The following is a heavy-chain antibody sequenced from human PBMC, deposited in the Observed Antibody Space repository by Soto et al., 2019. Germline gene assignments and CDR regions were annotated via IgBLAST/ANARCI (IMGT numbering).Heavy chain of an antibody. V-gene: IGHV1-2*02. D-gene: IGHD3-10*01. J-gene: IGHJ4*02. CDR2: INPNSGGT. Sequence: ASVKVSCKASGYTFTGYYMHWVRQAPGQGLEWMGWINPNSGGTNYAQKLQGRVTMTRDTSISTAYMELSRLRSDDTAVYYCAREWLGFGELLLYYFDYWGQGTLVTVSS. CDR3: AREWLGFGELLLYYFDY. CDR1: GYTFTGYY.